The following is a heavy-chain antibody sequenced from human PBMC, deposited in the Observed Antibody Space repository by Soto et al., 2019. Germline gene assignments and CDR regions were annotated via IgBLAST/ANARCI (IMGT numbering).Heavy chain of an antibody. CDR2: IDPSDSYT. CDR1: GYSFAGYW. J-gene: IGHJ6*02. V-gene: IGHV5-10-1*01. CDR3: ARRRYDFWSGYYYYGMDV. Sequence: GESLKISCKGSGYSFAGYWIGRVRQMPGKGLEWMGRIDPSDSYTNYSPSFQGHVTISADKSISTAYLQWSSLKASDTAMYYCARRRYDFWSGYYYYGMDVWGQGTTVTVSS. D-gene: IGHD3-3*01.